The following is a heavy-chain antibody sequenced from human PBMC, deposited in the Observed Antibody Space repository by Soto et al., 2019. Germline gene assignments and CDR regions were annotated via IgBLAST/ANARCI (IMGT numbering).Heavy chain of an antibody. CDR1: GYTFTSFG. D-gene: IGHD3-16*01. V-gene: IGHV1-18*01. Sequence: ASVKVSCKASGYTFTSFGISWVRQAPGQGLEWMGWISSYNGNTNYAQKLQGRVTMTTDTSTSTAYMELRSLRSDDTAVYYCARLRMIAFGVDYCYYGMYVWGQGTTGTVSS. J-gene: IGHJ6*02. CDR3: ARLRMIAFGVDYCYYGMYV. CDR2: ISSYNGNT.